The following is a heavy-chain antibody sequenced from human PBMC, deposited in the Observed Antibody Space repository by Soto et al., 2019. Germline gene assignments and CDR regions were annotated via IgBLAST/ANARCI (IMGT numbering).Heavy chain of an antibody. CDR3: ARVRFGELV. J-gene: IGHJ4*02. CDR2: IGVGGRDR. V-gene: IGHV3-23*01. CDR1: GFTFSSYA. Sequence: EVQLLESGGGLVQPGGSLRLSCAASGFTFSSYAMSWVRQAPGKGLEWVSIIGVGGRDRYYPESGKGRFTISRDNSRDTLYLEMNSLRDEDTAVYYCARVRFGELVWGQGTLVTVSS. D-gene: IGHD3-10*01.